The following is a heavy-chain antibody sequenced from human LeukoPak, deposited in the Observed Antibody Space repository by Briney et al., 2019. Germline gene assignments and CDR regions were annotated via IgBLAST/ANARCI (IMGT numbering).Heavy chain of an antibody. CDR1: GFTFSNAW. Sequence: GGSLRLSCAAPGFTFSNAWMSWVRHAPGKGLGWVAANASNGGSEYYADSVKGRFTISRDNSKNTLFLQMNSLRPDDTAVYYCAKRGHYSINWYHYFDYWGQGTLVTVSS. V-gene: IGHV3-30*18. CDR2: NASNGGSE. J-gene: IGHJ4*02. CDR3: AKRGHYSINWYHYFDY. D-gene: IGHD6-13*01.